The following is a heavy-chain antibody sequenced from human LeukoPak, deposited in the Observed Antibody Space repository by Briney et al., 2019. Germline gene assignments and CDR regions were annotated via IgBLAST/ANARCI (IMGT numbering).Heavy chain of an antibody. CDR2: IYYSGST. CDR1: GGSVSSHY. Sequence: PLETLSLTCTVSGGSVSSHYWNWIRQPPGKGLEWIGYIYYSGSTNYNPSLKSRATISVDTSKNQFSLKLSSVTAADTAVYYCARETTVVTPGRSDVFDIWGQGTMVTVSS. CDR3: ARETTVVTPGRSDVFDI. V-gene: IGHV4-59*02. J-gene: IGHJ3*02. D-gene: IGHD4-23*01.